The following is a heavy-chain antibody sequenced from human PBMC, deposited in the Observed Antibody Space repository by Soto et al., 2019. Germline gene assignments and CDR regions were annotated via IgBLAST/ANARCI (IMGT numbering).Heavy chain of an antibody. Sequence: ASVKVSFKASGGTFSSYAISWLRQAPGQGLEWMGGIIPIFGTANYAQKFQGRVTITADESTSTAYMELSSLRSEDTAVYYCARTPSRYSSSAPQGFDYWGQGTLVTVSS. V-gene: IGHV1-69*13. CDR3: ARTPSRYSSSAPQGFDY. CDR1: GGTFSSYA. J-gene: IGHJ4*02. D-gene: IGHD6-6*01. CDR2: IIPIFGTA.